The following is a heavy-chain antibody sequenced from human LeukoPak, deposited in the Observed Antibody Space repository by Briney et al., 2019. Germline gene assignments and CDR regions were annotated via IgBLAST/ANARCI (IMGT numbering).Heavy chain of an antibody. V-gene: IGHV3-23*01. CDR3: AKAHDNCGGDCSPLDYNDY. J-gene: IGHJ4*02. CDR2: MNGRGLTT. Sequence: PGGSLRLSCAASGFTFSSYSMNWVRQAPGEGLEWVATMNGRGLTTYYADSVKGRFTISRDNSKNTLYLHMNNLRAEDTAVYYCAKAHDNCGGDCSPLDYNDYWGQGTLLTVSS. D-gene: IGHD2-21*02. CDR1: GFTFSSYS.